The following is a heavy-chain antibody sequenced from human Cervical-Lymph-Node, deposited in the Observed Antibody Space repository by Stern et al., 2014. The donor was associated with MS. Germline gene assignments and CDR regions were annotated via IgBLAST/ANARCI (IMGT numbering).Heavy chain of an antibody. CDR2: MNPNSGNT. J-gene: IGHJ4*02. Sequence: VQLVESGAEVKKPGASVKVSCRTSGYSFTNYDITWVRQAAGQGLEWMGWMNPNSGNTGCAQKFEGRVTMTRNTSISIAYMELSSLTSEDTAVYYCVCGLGYWGQGTLVTVPS. D-gene: IGHD2-21*01. CDR3: VCGLGY. CDR1: GYSFTNYD. V-gene: IGHV1-8*01.